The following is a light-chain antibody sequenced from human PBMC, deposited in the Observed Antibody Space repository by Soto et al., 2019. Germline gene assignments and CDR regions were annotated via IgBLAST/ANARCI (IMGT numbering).Light chain of an antibody. V-gene: IGKV1-33*01. CDR1: QDIRKY. CDR2: DAS. Sequence: IQITQSPSSLSASVGDRVTITCQATQDIRKYLNWYQQKPGKAPKLLIYDASSLETGVPSRFSGSGSGTDFTLTISSLQPEDFATYYCQQYDNLPLIFGQGTRLETK. CDR3: QQYDNLPLI. J-gene: IGKJ5*01.